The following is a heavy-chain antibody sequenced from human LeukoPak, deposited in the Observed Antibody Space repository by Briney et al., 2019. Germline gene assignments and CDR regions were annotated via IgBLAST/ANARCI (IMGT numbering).Heavy chain of an antibody. CDR3: ARGYYYDSSGYGYYYGMDV. CDR2: ISSSSSYI. Sequence: GGSLRLSCAASGFTFSSYSMNWVRQAPGKGLEWVSSISSSSSYIYYADSVKGRFTISRDNAKNSLYLQMNSLRAEDTAVYYCARGYYYDSSGYGYYYGMDVWGQGTTVTVSS. J-gene: IGHJ6*02. V-gene: IGHV3-21*01. D-gene: IGHD3-22*01. CDR1: GFTFSSYS.